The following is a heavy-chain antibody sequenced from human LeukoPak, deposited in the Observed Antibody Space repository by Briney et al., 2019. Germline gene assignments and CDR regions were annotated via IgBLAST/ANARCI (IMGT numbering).Heavy chain of an antibody. CDR2: INPSSGGT. D-gene: IGHD3-9*01. CDR1: GYTFTGYY. CDR3: ARSVLTAYLINDY. V-gene: IGHV1-2*02. J-gene: IGHJ4*02. Sequence: ASVKLSFKASGYTFTGYYMHWVRQAPGQGLEWMGWINPSSGGTNYAQKFQGGVTMTRDTSISTAYMDLYRLTSDDTAVYYCARSVLTAYLINDYWGQGTLVTVSS.